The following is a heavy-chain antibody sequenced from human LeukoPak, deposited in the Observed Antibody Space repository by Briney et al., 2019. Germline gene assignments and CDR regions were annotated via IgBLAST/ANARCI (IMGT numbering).Heavy chain of an antibody. D-gene: IGHD3-9*01. J-gene: IGHJ4*02. V-gene: IGHV3-33*01. CDR1: GFTFSSYG. CDR2: IWYDGSNK. Sequence: PGGSLRLPCAASGFTFSSYGEHWVRQAPGKGLEWVAVIWYDGSNKFYADFVKGRFHISRDNSKNPPYLQMKSPRADGTGVYYFAREASILDCWGQG. CDR3: AREASILDC.